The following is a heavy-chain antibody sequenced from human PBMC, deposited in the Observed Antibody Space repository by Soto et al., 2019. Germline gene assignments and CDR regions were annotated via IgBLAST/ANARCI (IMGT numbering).Heavy chain of an antibody. CDR3: ARAIVVVAATDYMDV. V-gene: IGHV3-33*01. Sequence: GGSLRLSCAASGFTFSSYGMHWVRQAPGKGLEWVAVIWYDGSNKYYADSVKGRFTISRDNSKNTLYLQMNSLRAEDTAVYYCARAIVVVAATDYMDVWGKGTTVTVSS. D-gene: IGHD2-15*01. J-gene: IGHJ6*03. CDR1: GFTFSSYG. CDR2: IWYDGSNK.